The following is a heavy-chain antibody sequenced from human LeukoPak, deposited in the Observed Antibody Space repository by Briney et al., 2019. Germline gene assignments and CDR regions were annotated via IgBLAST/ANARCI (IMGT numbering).Heavy chain of an antibody. V-gene: IGHV4-39*07. J-gene: IGHJ5*02. CDR1: GGSISSSSYY. Sequence: SETLSLTCTVSGGSISSSSYYWGWIRQPPGKGLEWIGSIYYSGSTYYNPSLKSRVTISVDTSKNQFSLKLSSVTAADTAVYYCARDRLAAAGSSWFDPWGQGTLVTVSS. D-gene: IGHD6-13*01. CDR3: ARDRLAAAGSSWFDP. CDR2: IYYSGST.